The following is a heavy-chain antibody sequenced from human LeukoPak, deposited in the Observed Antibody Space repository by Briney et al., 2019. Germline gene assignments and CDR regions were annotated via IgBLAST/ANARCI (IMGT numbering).Heavy chain of an antibody. V-gene: IGHV1-2*02. CDR3: ARDRYGDGFAHFDY. CDR1: GYTFTAYA. J-gene: IGHJ4*02. D-gene: IGHD5-24*01. Sequence: ASVKVSCTSSGYTFTAYAMHWVRQAPGQGLEWMGWITPSGGANYAQKFQGRVTMTRDTSISTAYMDLSRLTSDDTAVYYCARDRYGDGFAHFDYWGQRTLHTVSS. CDR2: ITPSGGA.